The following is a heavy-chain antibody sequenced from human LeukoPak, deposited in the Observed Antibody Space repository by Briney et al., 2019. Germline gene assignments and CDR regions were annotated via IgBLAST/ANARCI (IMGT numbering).Heavy chain of an antibody. CDR3: ARGGAAVAATDY. CDR2: IYTSGST. Sequence: SSETLSLTCTVSGGSISSYYWSRIRQPAGKGLEWIGRIYTSGSTNYNPSLKSRVTMSVDTSKNQFSLKLSSVTAADTAVYYCARGGAAVAATDYWGQGTLVAVSS. J-gene: IGHJ4*02. V-gene: IGHV4-4*07. CDR1: GGSISSYY. D-gene: IGHD6-19*01.